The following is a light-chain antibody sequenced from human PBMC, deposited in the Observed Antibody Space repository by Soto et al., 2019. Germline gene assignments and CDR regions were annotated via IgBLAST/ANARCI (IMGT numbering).Light chain of an antibody. J-gene: IGKJ1*01. CDR1: QGISNY. CDR2: AAS. V-gene: IGKV1-27*01. CDR3: QKYDSAPWT. Sequence: DIEMTQSPSSLSASVGDRVIITCRASQGISNYLAWYQQRPGKVPKLLIYAASTLQSGVPSRFSGSGSGTNVALTISSLQSEDVASYYCQKYDSAPWTFGQGTEVEIK.